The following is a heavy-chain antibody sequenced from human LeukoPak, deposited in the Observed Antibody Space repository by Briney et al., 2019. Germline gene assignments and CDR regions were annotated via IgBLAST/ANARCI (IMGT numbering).Heavy chain of an antibody. D-gene: IGHD3-10*01. CDR2: LSTSSSYI. J-gene: IGHJ4*02. Sequence: GGSLRLSCAASGFSFSSYNLNWVRQAPGKGLEWVSSLSTSSSYIYYADSVKGRFTISRDNAKNSLYLQMNSLRAEDTAVYYCARDRGLWFGEYWGQGTLVTVSS. CDR1: GFSFSSYN. CDR3: ARDRGLWFGEY. V-gene: IGHV3-21*01.